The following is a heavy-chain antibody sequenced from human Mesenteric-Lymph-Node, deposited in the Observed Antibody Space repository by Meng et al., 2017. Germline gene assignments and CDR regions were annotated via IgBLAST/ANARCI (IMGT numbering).Heavy chain of an antibody. CDR2: IYSSGST. Sequence: QVQLQESGPGMVKPSQTRSRNCTVSGGSIRSGDYYWRWIRQPPGKGLEWIGYIYSSGSTYYNPSLKSRITISVDTSKNQFSLRLTSVTAADTAVYYCAGDRRGVATVDYWGQGTLVTVSS. D-gene: IGHD5-12*01. CDR1: GGSIRSGDYY. V-gene: IGHV4-30-4*01. CDR3: AGDRRGVATVDY. J-gene: IGHJ4*02.